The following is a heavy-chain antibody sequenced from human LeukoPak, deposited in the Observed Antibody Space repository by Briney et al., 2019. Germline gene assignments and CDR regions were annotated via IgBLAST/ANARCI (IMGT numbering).Heavy chain of an antibody. Sequence: SGGSLRLSCAASGFTFSSYAMHWVRQAPGKGLEWVAVISYDGSNKYYGDSVKGRFTISRDNSKNTLYVQMNSLRPEDTAVYYCARDLSSRYSSWYNWGQGTLVTVSS. J-gene: IGHJ4*02. CDR2: ISYDGSNK. D-gene: IGHD6-13*01. CDR1: GFTFSSYA. V-gene: IGHV3-30-3*01. CDR3: ARDLSSRYSSWYN.